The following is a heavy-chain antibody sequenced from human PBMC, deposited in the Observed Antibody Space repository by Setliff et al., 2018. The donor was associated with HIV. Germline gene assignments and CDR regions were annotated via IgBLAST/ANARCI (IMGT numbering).Heavy chain of an antibody. CDR2: IYHSGST. Sequence: SETLSLTCAVSGYSISSGYYWGWIRQPPGKGLEWIGSIYHSGSTYYNPSLKSRVTISVDTSKNQFSLKLTSVTAADTAVYYCASAGSGTRAPPRYWGQGTLVTVSS. V-gene: IGHV4-38-2*01. J-gene: IGHJ4*02. D-gene: IGHD1-1*01. CDR3: ASAGSGTRAPPRY. CDR1: GYSISSGYY.